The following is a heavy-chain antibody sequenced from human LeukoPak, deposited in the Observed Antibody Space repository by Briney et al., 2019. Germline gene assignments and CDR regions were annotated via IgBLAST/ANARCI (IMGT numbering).Heavy chain of an antibody. CDR3: ARDGVGYYSGWYSGGSYLFDY. Sequence: VSVKVSCKASGYTFTGYYMHWVRQAPGQGLEWMGWINANSGGTNFAQKFQGRVTMTRDTSISTAYMDLDRLTSDDTAVYYCARDGVGYYSGWYSGGSYLFDYWGQGTLLTVSS. CDR2: INANSGGT. CDR1: GYTFTGYY. D-gene: IGHD6-19*01. V-gene: IGHV1-2*02. J-gene: IGHJ4*02.